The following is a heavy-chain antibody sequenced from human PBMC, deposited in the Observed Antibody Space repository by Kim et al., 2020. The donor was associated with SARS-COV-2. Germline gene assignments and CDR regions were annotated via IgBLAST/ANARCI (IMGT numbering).Heavy chain of an antibody. J-gene: IGHJ4*02. CDR3: ARDFLEYCSGGSCYYFDY. V-gene: IGHV1-46*01. Sequence: QGRVTITRDTSTSTVYMELSSLRSQDTAVYYCARDFLEYCSGGSCYYFDYWGQGTLVTVSS. D-gene: IGHD2-15*01.